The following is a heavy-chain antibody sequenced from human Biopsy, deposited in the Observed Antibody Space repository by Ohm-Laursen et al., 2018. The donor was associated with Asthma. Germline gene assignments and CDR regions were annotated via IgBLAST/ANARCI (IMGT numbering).Heavy chain of an antibody. D-gene: IGHD3-3*02. CDR2: ISYDGSSI. CDR1: RFTYE. V-gene: IGHV3-30-3*01. CDR3: ARTFHFWSPYHAEHYQL. Sequence: SLRLSCSASRFTYEMHWVRQAPGKGLEWVAVISYDGSSIYYADSVKGRFTISRGNSKNTLSLQMNSLTAEDTAVYYCARTFHFWSPYHAEHYQLWGQGTLVTVSS. J-gene: IGHJ1*01.